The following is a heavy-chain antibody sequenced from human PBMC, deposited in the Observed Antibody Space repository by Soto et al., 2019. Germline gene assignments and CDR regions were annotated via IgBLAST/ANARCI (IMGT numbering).Heavy chain of an antibody. CDR2: IEPSDSYT. V-gene: IGHV5-10-1*01. CDR1: GYSFTSYW. Sequence: GESLKISCKASGYSFTSYWISWVRQMPGKGLEWMGRIEPSDSYTNYSPSFQGHVTISADKSISTASLQLSSLKASDTAMYYCATQNFWSGYYTSSHYFYYVMDVWGQGSMVTVSS. D-gene: IGHD3-3*01. J-gene: IGHJ6*02. CDR3: ATQNFWSGYYTSSHYFYYVMDV.